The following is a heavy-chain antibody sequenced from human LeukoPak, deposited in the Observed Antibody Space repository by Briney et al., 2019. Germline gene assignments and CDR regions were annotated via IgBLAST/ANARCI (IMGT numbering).Heavy chain of an antibody. CDR3: TTVYSGSYVKFDY. CDR2: IKSKTDGGTT. CDR1: GFTFSSYW. J-gene: IGHJ4*02. V-gene: IGHV3-15*01. Sequence: PGGSLRLSCVASGFTFSSYWMHWVRQAPGKGLEWVGRIKSKTDGGTTDYAAPVKGRFTISRDDSKNTLYLQMNSLKTEDTAVYYCTTVYSGSYVKFDYWGQGTLVTVSS. D-gene: IGHD1-26*01.